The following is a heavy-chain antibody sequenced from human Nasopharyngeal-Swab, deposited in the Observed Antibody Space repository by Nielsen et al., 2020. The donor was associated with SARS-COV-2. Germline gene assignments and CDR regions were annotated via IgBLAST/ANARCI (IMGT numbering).Heavy chain of an antibody. J-gene: IGHJ6*03. Sequence: GSSLNISCKGSGYSFTSYWISWVRQMPGKGLEWMGRIDPSDSYTNYSPSFQGHVTISADKSISTAYLQWSSLKASDTAMYYCARHVVRGYDPNYYYYYMDVWGKGTTVTVSS. D-gene: IGHD5-12*01. CDR1: GYSFTSYW. CDR3: ARHVVRGYDPNYYYYYMDV. V-gene: IGHV5-10-1*01. CDR2: IDPSDSYT.